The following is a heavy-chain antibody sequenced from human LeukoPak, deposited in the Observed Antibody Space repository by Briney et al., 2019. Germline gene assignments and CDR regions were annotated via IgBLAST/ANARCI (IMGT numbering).Heavy chain of an antibody. CDR3: ANGSGWYRGIDY. CDR2: IYYSGST. D-gene: IGHD6-19*01. V-gene: IGHV4-39*07. CDR1: GGSISSSSYY. Sequence: NTSETLSLTCAVSGGSISSSSYYWGWIRQPPGKGLEWIGSIYYSGSTYYSPSLKSRVTISVDTSKNQFSLKLSSVTAADTAVYYCANGSGWYRGIDYWGQGTLVTVSS. J-gene: IGHJ4*02.